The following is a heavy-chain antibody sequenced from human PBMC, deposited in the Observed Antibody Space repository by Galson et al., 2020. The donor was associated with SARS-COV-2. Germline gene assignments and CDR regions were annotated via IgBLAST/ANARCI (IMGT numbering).Heavy chain of an antibody. CDR1: GSTFSSYA. D-gene: IGHD3-10*01. Sequence: SVKVSCKASGSTFSSYAISWVRQAPGQGLEWMGGIIPIFGTTNYAQKFQGRVTISADESTSTAYMELSSLRSEDTAVYYCARGLGDYGYLEYYYYMDVWGKGTTVSVSS. V-gene: IGHV1-69*13. CDR2: IIPIFGTT. J-gene: IGHJ6*03. CDR3: ARGLGDYGYLEYYYYMDV.